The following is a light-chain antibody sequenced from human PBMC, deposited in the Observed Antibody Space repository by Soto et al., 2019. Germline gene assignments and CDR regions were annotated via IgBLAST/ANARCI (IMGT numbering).Light chain of an antibody. J-gene: IGKJ3*01. CDR3: QQYGSSPPFT. Sequence: EIVLTQSPATLSLSPGERATLSCRTSQSVSSYLAWYQQKPGQPPRLLIYDASTRATGIPARFSGSGSGTDFTLTISSLEPGDFAVYYCQQYGSSPPFTFGPGTKVDIK. V-gene: IGKV3-11*01. CDR2: DAS. CDR1: QSVSSY.